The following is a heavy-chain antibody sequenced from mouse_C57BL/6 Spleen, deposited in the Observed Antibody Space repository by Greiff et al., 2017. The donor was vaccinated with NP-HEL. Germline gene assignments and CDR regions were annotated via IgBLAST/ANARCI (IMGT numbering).Heavy chain of an antibody. CDR3: ARRYDSYAMDY. CDR2: ISSGSSTI. CDR1: GFTFSDYG. Sequence: EVKVVESGGGLVKPGGSLKLSCAASGFTFSDYGMHWVRQAPEKGLEWVAYISSGSSTIYYADTVKGRFTISRDNAKNTLFLQMTSLRSEDTAMYYCARRYDSYAMDYWGQGTSVTVSS. J-gene: IGHJ4*01. V-gene: IGHV5-17*01. D-gene: IGHD2-10*02.